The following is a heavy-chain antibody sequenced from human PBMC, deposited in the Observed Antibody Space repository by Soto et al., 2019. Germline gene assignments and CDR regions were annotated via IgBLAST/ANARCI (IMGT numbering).Heavy chain of an antibody. J-gene: IGHJ5*02. V-gene: IGHV4-38-2*01. CDR3: ARVGPWVPYYYDSSPYTFENWFDA. CDR2: IYHGGST. Sequence: SETLSLTCAVSGYSISSGYYWGWLRQPPGKGLEWIGVIYHGGSTYYNPSLNSRVTLSIDMTNNHVSLILNSVTAADTAVYYCARVGPWVPYYYDSSPYTFENWFDAWGQGIQVTVSS. CDR1: GYSISSGYY. D-gene: IGHD3-22*01.